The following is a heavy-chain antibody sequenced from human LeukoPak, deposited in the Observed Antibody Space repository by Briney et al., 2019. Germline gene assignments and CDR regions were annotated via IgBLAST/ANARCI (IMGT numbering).Heavy chain of an antibody. CDR3: ARGRITMVRGVPENWFDP. D-gene: IGHD3-10*01. J-gene: IGHJ5*02. V-gene: IGHV3-33*01. Sequence: GGSLRLSCAASGFIFSSYGMHWVRQAPGKGLEWVAVIWYDGSNKYYADSVKGRFTISRDNSKNTLYLQMNSLRAEDTAVYYCARGRITMVRGVPENWFDPWGQGTLVTVSS. CDR2: IWYDGSNK. CDR1: GFIFSSYG.